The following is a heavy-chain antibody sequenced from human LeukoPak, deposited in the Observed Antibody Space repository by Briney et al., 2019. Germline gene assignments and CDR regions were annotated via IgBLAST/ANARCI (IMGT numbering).Heavy chain of an antibody. CDR1: GYSFTSYW. CDR2: IDPSDSYT. D-gene: IGHD4-17*01. V-gene: IGHV5-10-1*01. J-gene: IGHJ3*02. Sequence: GESLKISCKGSGYSFTSYWISWVRQMPGKGLEWMGRIDPSDSYTNYSPSFQGHVTISADKSISTAYLQWSSLKASDTAMYYCAIPYGDYDAFDIWGQGTMVTVSS. CDR3: AIPYGDYDAFDI.